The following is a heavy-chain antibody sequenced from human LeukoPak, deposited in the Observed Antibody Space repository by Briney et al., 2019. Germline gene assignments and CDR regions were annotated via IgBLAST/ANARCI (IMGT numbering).Heavy chain of an antibody. CDR3: ARESMIVADY. Sequence: GGSLRLSCAASGFTFRRYWMSWVRQAPGKGLEWVANIKQDGSEKYYVDSVKGRFTISRDNAKNSLYLQMNSLRAEDTAVYYCARESMIVADYWGQGTLVTVSS. V-gene: IGHV3-7*01. J-gene: IGHJ4*02. CDR2: IKQDGSEK. D-gene: IGHD3-22*01. CDR1: GFTFRRYW.